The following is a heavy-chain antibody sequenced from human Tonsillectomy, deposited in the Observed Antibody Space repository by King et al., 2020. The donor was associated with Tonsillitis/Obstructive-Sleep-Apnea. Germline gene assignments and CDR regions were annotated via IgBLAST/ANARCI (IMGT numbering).Heavy chain of an antibody. CDR2: ISYDGSNK. V-gene: IGHV3-30*04. CDR1: GFTFGSHA. Sequence: VQLVESGGGVVQPGRSLRLSCAASGFTFGSHAIHWVRQAPGKGLEWVAVISYDGSNKYYADSVKGRFTISRDNSKNTLYLQMNSLRAEDTAVYYCARDIAAAGTYYVMDVWGQGTTVTVSS. CDR3: ARDIAAAGTYYVMDV. J-gene: IGHJ6*02. D-gene: IGHD6-13*01.